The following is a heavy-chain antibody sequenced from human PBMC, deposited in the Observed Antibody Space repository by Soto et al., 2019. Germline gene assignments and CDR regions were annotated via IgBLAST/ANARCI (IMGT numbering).Heavy chain of an antibody. CDR1: GFTVSSNY. V-gene: IGHV3-66*01. CDR2: IYSGGST. J-gene: IGHJ6*03. D-gene: IGHD5-12*01. Sequence: GGSLRLSCAASGFTVSSNYMSWVRQAPGKGLEWVSVIYSGGSTYYADSVKGRFTISRDNSKNTLYLQMNSLRAEDTAVYYCARATPLSDYEYYYYMDVWGKGTTVTVSS. CDR3: ARATPLSDYEYYYYMDV.